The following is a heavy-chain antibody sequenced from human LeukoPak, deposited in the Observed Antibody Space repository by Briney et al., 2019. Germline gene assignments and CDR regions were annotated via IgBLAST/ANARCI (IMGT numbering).Heavy chain of an antibody. CDR2: MNPNSGNT. CDR3: ASLVTGTTFGYYYYGMDV. J-gene: IGHJ6*02. V-gene: IGHV1-8*01. CDR1: GYTFTSYD. Sequence: ASVKVSCKASGYTFTSYDINWVRQATGQGLEWMGWMNPNSGNTGYAQKFQGRVTMTRYTSISTAYMELSSLRSEDTAVYYCASLVTGTTFGYYYYGMDVWGQGTTVTVFS. D-gene: IGHD1-7*01.